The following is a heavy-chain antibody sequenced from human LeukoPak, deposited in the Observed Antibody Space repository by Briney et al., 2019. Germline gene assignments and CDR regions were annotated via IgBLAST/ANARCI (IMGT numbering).Heavy chain of an antibody. CDR3: ARGRPHGNDY. D-gene: IGHD4-23*01. V-gene: IGHV3-74*01. Sequence: GGSLRLSCAASGFTFSSYWMNWVRQAPGKGLVWVSRIASDGSSTAYADSVKGRFSISRDNAKNTLYLQMSSLGVEDTAVYYCARGRPHGNDYWGQGTLVTVSS. CDR2: IASDGSST. J-gene: IGHJ4*02. CDR1: GFTFSSYW.